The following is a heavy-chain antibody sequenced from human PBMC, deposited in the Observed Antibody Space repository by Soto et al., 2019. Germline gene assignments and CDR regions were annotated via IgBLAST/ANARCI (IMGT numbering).Heavy chain of an antibody. CDR2: IYYTGDT. Sequence: QVQLQESGPGLVRPSQTLSLTCTVSGDSTTSGGYYWSWVRQHPGKGLEWVGSIYYTGDTYYNPSLKSRITVSIDPSKNEFSLMVSSVTAADTAVYFCARGAPRPRDVPTYFHICGQVTLVSVSS. V-gene: IGHV4-31*03. D-gene: IGHD1-26*01. CDR3: ARGAPRPRDVPTYFHI. J-gene: IGHJ4*02. CDR1: GDSTTSGGYY.